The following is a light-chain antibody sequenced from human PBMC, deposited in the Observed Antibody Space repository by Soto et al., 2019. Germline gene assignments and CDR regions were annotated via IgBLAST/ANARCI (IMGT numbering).Light chain of an antibody. CDR3: QQYNNWPQRT. CDR2: GAS. V-gene: IGKV3-15*01. CDR1: QSVTSIY. J-gene: IGKJ1*01. Sequence: EIVLTQSPGTLSLSPGERATLSCRASQSVTSIYLAWYQQKPGQAPRLLIYGASTRATGIPARFSGSGSGTEFTLTISSLQSEDFAVYYCQQYNNWPQRTFGQGTKVDIK.